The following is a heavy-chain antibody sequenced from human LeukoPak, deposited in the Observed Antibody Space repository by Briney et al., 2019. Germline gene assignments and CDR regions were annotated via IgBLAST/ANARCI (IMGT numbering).Heavy chain of an antibody. CDR1: GYTFTSYY. D-gene: IGHD3-22*01. CDR3: ARGYYDSSGYNYPLSAEYFQH. Sequence: ASVKVSCKASGYTFTSYYMHWVRQAPGQGLECMGIINPSGGSTSYAQKFQGRVTMTRDTSTGTVYMELSSLRSEDTAVYYCARGYYDSSGYNYPLSAEYFQHWGQGTLVTVSS. J-gene: IGHJ1*01. V-gene: IGHV1-46*01. CDR2: INPSGGST.